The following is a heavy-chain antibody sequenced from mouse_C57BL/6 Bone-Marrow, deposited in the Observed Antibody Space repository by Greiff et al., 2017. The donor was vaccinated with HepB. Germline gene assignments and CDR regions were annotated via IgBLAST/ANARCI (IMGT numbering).Heavy chain of an antibody. CDR2: INYDGSST. Sequence: EVQLVESEGGLVQPGSSMKLSCTASGFTFSDYYMAWVRQVPEKGLEWVANINYDGSSTYYLDSLKSRFIISRDNAKNILYLQMSSLKSEDTATYYCARGVPYYGYFDVWGTGTTVTVSS. D-gene: IGHD2-10*01. CDR1: GFTFSDYY. CDR3: ARGVPYYGYFDV. J-gene: IGHJ1*03. V-gene: IGHV5-16*01.